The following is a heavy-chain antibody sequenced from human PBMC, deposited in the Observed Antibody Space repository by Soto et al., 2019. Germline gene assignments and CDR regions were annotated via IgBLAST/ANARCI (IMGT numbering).Heavy chain of an antibody. D-gene: IGHD5-18*01. CDR2: IRSKANSYAT. CDR3: TRTSTYPGYDI. V-gene: IGHV3-73*01. CDR1: GETFNKVG. Sequence: GGSLRLSCAASGETFNKVGAHWVRKASGKGLEWVGRIRSKANSYATAYAASVKGRFTISRDDSKNTAYLQMNSLKTEDTAVYYCTRTSTYPGYDIWGQGTMVTV. J-gene: IGHJ3*02.